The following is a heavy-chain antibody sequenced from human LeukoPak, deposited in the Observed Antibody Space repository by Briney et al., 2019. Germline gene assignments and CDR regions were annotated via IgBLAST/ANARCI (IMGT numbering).Heavy chain of an antibody. D-gene: IGHD6-19*01. V-gene: IGHV4-4*07. Sequence: PPETLSLTCTVSGGSISNYHWTWIRQPAGKGLEWSGQIHTSGSTNYNPPLKSRVTMSIDTPENQVSLTMRSVTAADTAVYYCARRDYSSGWSFDKWGQGTVVTVSS. CDR1: GGSISNYH. CDR3: ARRDYSSGWSFDK. CDR2: IHTSGST. J-gene: IGHJ4*02.